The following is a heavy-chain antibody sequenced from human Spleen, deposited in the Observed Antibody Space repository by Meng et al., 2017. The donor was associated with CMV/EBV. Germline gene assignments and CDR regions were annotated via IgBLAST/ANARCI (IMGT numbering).Heavy chain of an antibody. Sequence: GESLKISCAASGFTFSNYWMSWVRQAPGKGLEWVANIKQDGSDKYYVDSVMGRFTISRDNAKNSLYLQMNSLRADDTAVYYCAKGPYGYGEEDYYYYGMDVWGQGTTVTVSS. D-gene: IGHD5-18*01. CDR3: AKGPYGYGEEDYYYYGMDV. CDR2: IKQDGSDK. V-gene: IGHV3-7*01. CDR1: GFTFSNYW. J-gene: IGHJ6*02.